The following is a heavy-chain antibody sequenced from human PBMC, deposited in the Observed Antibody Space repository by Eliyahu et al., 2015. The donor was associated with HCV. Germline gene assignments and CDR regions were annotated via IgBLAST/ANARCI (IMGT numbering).Heavy chain of an antibody. J-gene: IGHJ4*02. CDR3: AKIRSGSYEGFDY. V-gene: IGHV3-30*02. Sequence: QVQLVESGGGVVQPGGSLRLSCAXSGFXFSSYGMHWVRQAPGKGLEWVAFIRYDGSNKYYADSVKGRFTISRDNSKNTLYLQMNSLRAEDTAVYYCAKIRSGSYEGFDYWGQGTLVTVSS. D-gene: IGHD1-26*01. CDR1: GFXFSSYG. CDR2: IRYDGSNK.